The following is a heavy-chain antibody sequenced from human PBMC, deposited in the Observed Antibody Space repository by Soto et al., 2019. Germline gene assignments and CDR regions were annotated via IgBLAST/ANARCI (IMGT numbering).Heavy chain of an antibody. J-gene: IGHJ6*02. D-gene: IGHD6-6*01. CDR3: ATKHSSSSSLYFGMDV. Sequence: GGSLRLSCAASGFIISDHYMDWVRQAPGKGLEWVGRTRNKANSYTTEYAASVKGRYSISRDDSKNSVYLQMNSLKTEDTAVYYCATKHSSSSSLYFGMDVWGQGTTVTVSS. V-gene: IGHV3-72*01. CDR2: TRNKANSYTT. CDR1: GFIISDHY.